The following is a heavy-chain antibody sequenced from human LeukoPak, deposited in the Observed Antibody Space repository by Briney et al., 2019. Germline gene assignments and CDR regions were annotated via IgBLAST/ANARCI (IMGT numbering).Heavy chain of an antibody. V-gene: IGHV3-23*01. D-gene: IGHD1-26*01. CDR1: GFRFSDFT. Sequence: GGSLRLSCAASGFRFSDFTMTWVRQAPGKGPEWVSAIGGRGGSTYYADSLGGRFTISRDNSKDMVYLQMNSLKVEDTAVYYCAKTIVGAQPDYWGQGTLVTVSS. CDR2: IGGRGGST. J-gene: IGHJ4*02. CDR3: AKTIVGAQPDY.